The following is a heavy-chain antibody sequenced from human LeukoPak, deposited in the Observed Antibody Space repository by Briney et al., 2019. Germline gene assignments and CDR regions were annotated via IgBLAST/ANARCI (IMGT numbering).Heavy chain of an antibody. CDR2: IKQDGSEK. D-gene: IGHD3-22*01. CDR3: ARAVNYYDSSGYYWTNWFDP. CDR1: GFTFSSYW. V-gene: IGHV3-7*01. J-gene: IGHJ5*02. Sequence: GGSLRLSCAASGFTFSSYWMSWVRQAPGKGLEWVANIKQDGSEKYYVDSVKGRFTISRDNAKNSLYLQMNSLRAEDTAVYYCARAVNYYDSSGYYWTNWFDPWGQGTPVTVSS.